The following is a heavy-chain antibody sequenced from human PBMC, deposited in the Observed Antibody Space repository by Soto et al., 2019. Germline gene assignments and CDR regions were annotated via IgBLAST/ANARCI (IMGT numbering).Heavy chain of an antibody. CDR2: ISYDGSNK. Sequence: GGSLRLSCAASGFTFSSYAMHWVRQAPGKGLEWVAVISYDGSNKYYADSVKGRFTISRDNSKNTLYLQMNSLRAVDTAVYYFARVQLRRIDAMSPVDYWGQGTLVTVSS. J-gene: IGHJ4*02. D-gene: IGHD2-2*01. V-gene: IGHV3-30-3*01. CDR3: ARVQLRRIDAMSPVDY. CDR1: GFTFSSYA.